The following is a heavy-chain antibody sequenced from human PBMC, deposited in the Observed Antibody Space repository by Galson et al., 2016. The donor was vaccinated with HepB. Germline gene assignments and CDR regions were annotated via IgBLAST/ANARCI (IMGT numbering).Heavy chain of an antibody. V-gene: IGHV1-46*01. D-gene: IGHD2-21*02. J-gene: IGHJ6*03. Sequence: SVKVSCKASGYTLINYYMHWVRQAPGQGLEWMGIGNPRTGSTSYAQKFQDRVTVTRDTSTSTVYMQLSSLTSDDAAVYYCARDLVARRDGGYMDVWGKGTTVTVSS. CDR3: ARDLVARRDGGYMDV. CDR1: GYTLINYY. CDR2: GNPRTGST.